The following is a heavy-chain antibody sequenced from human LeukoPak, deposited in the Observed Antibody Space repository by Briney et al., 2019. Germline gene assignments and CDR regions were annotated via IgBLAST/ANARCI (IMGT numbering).Heavy chain of an antibody. D-gene: IGHD2-15*01. CDR2: ISSSSYI. CDR3: ARDTLYCSGGSCYSHYYGMDV. J-gene: IGHJ6*04. CDR1: GFTFSSYS. V-gene: IGHV3-21*01. Sequence: PGGSLRLSCAASGFTFSSYSMNWVRQAPGKGLEWVSSISSSSYIYYADSVKGRFTFSRDNAKNSLYLQMNSLRAEDTAVYYCARDTLYCSGGSCYSHYYGMDVWGKGTTVTVSS.